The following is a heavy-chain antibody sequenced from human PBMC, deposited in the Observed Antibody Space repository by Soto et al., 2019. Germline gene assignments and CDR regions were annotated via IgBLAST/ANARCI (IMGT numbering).Heavy chain of an antibody. Sequence: PSETLSLTCIVSGDSISSGVYYWSWIRQPPGKGLEWIGYIYHSGSTYYNPSLESRLTISVDTSKDQFSLKVTSVTAADTAMYYCARVLFGRGNWFDPWGQGTLVTVSS. V-gene: IGHV4-31*03. CDR3: ARVLFGRGNWFDP. CDR2: IYHSGST. J-gene: IGHJ5*02. CDR1: GDSISSGVYY. D-gene: IGHD3-3*01.